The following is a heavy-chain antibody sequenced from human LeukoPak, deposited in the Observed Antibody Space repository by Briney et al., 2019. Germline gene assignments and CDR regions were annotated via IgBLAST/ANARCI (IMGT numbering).Heavy chain of an antibody. Sequence: SQTLSLACTVSSGSITSGGYYWNWIRQHPGKGLEWIGYIYYSGSTFYNPSLKSRVTMSVDTSKNQFSLKLSSVTAADTAVYYCARAPKGMTTVRYYYYYYMDVWGKGTTVTVSS. V-gene: IGHV4-31*03. CDR3: ARAPKGMTTVRYYYYYYMDV. CDR2: IYYSGST. D-gene: IGHD4-11*01. CDR1: SGSITSGGYY. J-gene: IGHJ6*03.